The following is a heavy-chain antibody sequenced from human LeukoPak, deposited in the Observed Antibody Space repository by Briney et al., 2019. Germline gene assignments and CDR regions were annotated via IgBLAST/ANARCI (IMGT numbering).Heavy chain of an antibody. V-gene: IGHV3-33*01. Sequence: GGSLRLSCAASGFTFSSYGMHWVRQAPGTGLEWAGVIWYDGRNKYYADSAKGRFTISRDNSKNTLYLQMNSLRAEDTAVYYCARDLAAAAGTLDYWGQGTLVTVSS. CDR1: GFTFSSYG. J-gene: IGHJ4*02. CDR3: ARDLAAAAGTLDY. D-gene: IGHD6-13*01. CDR2: IWYDGRNK.